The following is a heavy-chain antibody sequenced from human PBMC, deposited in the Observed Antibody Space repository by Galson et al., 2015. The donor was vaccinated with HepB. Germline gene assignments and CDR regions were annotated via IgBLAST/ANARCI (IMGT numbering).Heavy chain of an antibody. D-gene: IGHD6-19*01. Sequence: SLRLSCAASGSTFSSYWMTWVRQAPGEGLEWVANIKQDGSEKYYVDSVKGRFTISRDNAKNSLYLQMNSLRTEDTAVYFCARDSRYSSVWSPRPLDYWGQGTLVTVSS. CDR3: ARDSRYSSVWSPRPLDY. V-gene: IGHV3-7*03. CDR1: GSTFSSYW. CDR2: IKQDGSEK. J-gene: IGHJ4*02.